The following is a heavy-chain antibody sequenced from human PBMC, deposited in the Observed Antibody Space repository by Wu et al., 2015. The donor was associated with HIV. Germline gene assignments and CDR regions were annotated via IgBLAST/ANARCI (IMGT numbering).Heavy chain of an antibody. CDR2: ISPLFRAA. CDR3: ARDRISDNWFDP. Sequence: QVQLVQSGAEVKKPGSSVKLSCKASGGTFSNYAISWVRQAPGQGLEWIGEISPLFRAAKYAQKFQGRVTITADESTSTGYLEVSSLRFEDTAVYYCARDRISDNWFDPWGQGTLVTVSS. D-gene: IGHD6-25*01. CDR1: GGTFSNYA. V-gene: IGHV1-69*12. J-gene: IGHJ5*02.